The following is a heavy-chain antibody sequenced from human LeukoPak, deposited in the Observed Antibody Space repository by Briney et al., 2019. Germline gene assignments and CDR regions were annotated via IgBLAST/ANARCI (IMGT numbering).Heavy chain of an antibody. D-gene: IGHD2-21*02. CDR1: GASISRYY. J-gene: IGHJ4*02. CDR3: ARPFSPNYCTDDCYTFDY. CDR2: IYYSGST. V-gene: IGHV4-59*08. Sequence: SETLSLTCTVSGASISRYYWSWIRQPPGKGLEWIGYIYYSGSTNYNPSLKNRVTISVDTSKNQVSLKLTYVTAADTAVYYCARPFSPNYCTDDCYTFDYWGQGTLVTVSS.